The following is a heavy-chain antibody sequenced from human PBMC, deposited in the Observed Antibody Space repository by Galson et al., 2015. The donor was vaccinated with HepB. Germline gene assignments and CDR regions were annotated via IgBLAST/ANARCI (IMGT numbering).Heavy chain of an antibody. CDR1: GFTFSSYW. J-gene: IGHJ5*01. Sequence: SLRLSCAASGFTFSSYWMLWVRQAPGKGLVWVPRINSDGSDTNYADAVKGRFTISRDNDKNTLYLQMNSLSAEDTAVYYCGREGYSSSWYGDSWGQGTLVTVST. CDR2: INSDGSDT. CDR3: GREGYSSSWYGDS. V-gene: IGHV3-74*01. D-gene: IGHD6-13*01.